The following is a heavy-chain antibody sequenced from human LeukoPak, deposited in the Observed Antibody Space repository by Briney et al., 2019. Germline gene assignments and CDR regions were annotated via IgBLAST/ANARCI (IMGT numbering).Heavy chain of an antibody. CDR1: GGSLSGYY. D-gene: IGHD6-19*01. Sequence: LSLTCAVYGGSLSGYYWSWIRQPPGKGLEWVSYISSSGSTIYYADSVKGRFTISRDNPKNSLYLQMSSLRAEDTAVYYCASRVGYSSGWSGNGMDVWGQGTTVTVSS. J-gene: IGHJ6*02. V-gene: IGHV3-11*04. CDR3: ASRVGYSSGWSGNGMDV. CDR2: ISSSGSTI.